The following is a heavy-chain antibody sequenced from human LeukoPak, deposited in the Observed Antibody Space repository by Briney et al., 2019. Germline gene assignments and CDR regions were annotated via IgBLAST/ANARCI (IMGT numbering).Heavy chain of an antibody. CDR3: ASRLYDSSGYYFDY. CDR1: GYSFTAFW. J-gene: IGHJ4*02. CDR2: IYPSDSDT. Sequence: GESLQISCKGSGYSFTAFWIAWVRQLPGKGLEWMGIIYPSDSDTRYSPSFEGQVTISADKSISTAYLQWSSLKASDTAMYYCASRLYDSSGYYFDYWGQGTLVTVSS. V-gene: IGHV5-51*01. D-gene: IGHD3-22*01.